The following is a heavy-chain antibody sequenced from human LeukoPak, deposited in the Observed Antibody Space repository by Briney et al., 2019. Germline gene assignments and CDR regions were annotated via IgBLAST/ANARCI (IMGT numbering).Heavy chain of an antibody. CDR1: GYTFTGYY. CDR3: ARGLRRVVGAPDAFDF. D-gene: IGHD1-26*01. Sequence: ASVKVSCKASGYTFTGYYMHWVRQAPGQGLEWMGRINPNSGGTNYAQKFQGRVTMTRDTSISTAYMELSRLRSDDTAVYYCARGLRRVVGAPDAFDFWGQGTMVTVSS. CDR2: INPNSGGT. V-gene: IGHV1-2*06. J-gene: IGHJ3*01.